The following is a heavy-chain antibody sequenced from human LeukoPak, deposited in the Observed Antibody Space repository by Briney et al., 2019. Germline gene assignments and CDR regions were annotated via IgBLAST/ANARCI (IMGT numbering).Heavy chain of an antibody. CDR1: GYSFVLYG. D-gene: IGHD4-17*01. CDR2: ISTYNGNT. Sequence: ASVKVSCKASGYSFVLYGISWVRQAPGQGPEWMGWISTYNGNTKYAEKFQGRVTMTTDTPTSTAYMELRSLRSDDTAVYYCARDEDYGIFVNVDYWGQGTLITVSS. CDR3: ARDEDYGIFVNVDY. V-gene: IGHV1-18*01. J-gene: IGHJ4*02.